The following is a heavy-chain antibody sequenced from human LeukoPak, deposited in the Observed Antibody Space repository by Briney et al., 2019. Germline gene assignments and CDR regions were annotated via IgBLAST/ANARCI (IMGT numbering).Heavy chain of an antibody. Sequence: GGSLRLSCRASGFTFGNYDMHWVRQAPGKGREWVTTIRYDGSTEDYADSVKGRFAISRDNFKNTLYLQMNSLRAEDTAVYYCARDPSGPPDYWGQGTLVTVSS. CDR2: IRYDGSTE. V-gene: IGHV3-33*01. J-gene: IGHJ4*02. CDR3: ARDPSGPPDY. D-gene: IGHD2-8*02. CDR1: GFTFGNYD.